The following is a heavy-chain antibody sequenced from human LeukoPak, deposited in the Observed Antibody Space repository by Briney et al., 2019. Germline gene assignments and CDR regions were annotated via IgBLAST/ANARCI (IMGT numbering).Heavy chain of an antibody. D-gene: IGHD1-26*01. CDR3: ARGRSGNYDY. CDR2: TYYRSKWYH. J-gene: IGHJ4*02. V-gene: IGHV6-1*01. CDR1: GDSVSNNSAT. Sequence: SQTLSLTCAISGDSVSNNSATWNWLRQTPSRGLEWLGRTYYRSKWYHVYAVSVKSRISINPDTSENQFSLQLNSVTPEDTAVYYCARGRSGNYDYWGQGTLVTVSS.